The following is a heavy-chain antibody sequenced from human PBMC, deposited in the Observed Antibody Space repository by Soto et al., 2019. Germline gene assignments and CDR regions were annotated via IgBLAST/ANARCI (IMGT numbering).Heavy chain of an antibody. J-gene: IGHJ4*02. CDR1: GFSVSDSY. CDR2: IYSGGET. V-gene: IGHV3-53*01. CDR3: ARDSISYGPGVNDY. D-gene: IGHD4-17*01. Sequence: GVSLRLSCAASGFSVSDSYLSWVRQAPGKGLEWVSIIYSGGETYYADSLKGRFTISRDSSNNMLYLQMNNLRAEDTAVYYCARDSISYGPGVNDYWGQGTLVTVSS.